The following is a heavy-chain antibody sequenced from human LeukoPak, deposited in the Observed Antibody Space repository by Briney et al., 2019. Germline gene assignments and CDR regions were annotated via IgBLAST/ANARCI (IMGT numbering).Heavy chain of an antibody. Sequence: ASVKVSCKASGYTFTGYYMHWVRQAPGQGLEWMGRINPSSGGTNYAQKFQGRVTMTRDTSISTAYMELSRLRSDDTAVYYCARTRIAAAGYYFDYXGQGTLVTVSS. CDR2: INPSSGGT. V-gene: IGHV1-2*06. J-gene: IGHJ4*02. CDR3: ARTRIAAAGYYFDY. D-gene: IGHD6-13*01. CDR1: GYTFTGYY.